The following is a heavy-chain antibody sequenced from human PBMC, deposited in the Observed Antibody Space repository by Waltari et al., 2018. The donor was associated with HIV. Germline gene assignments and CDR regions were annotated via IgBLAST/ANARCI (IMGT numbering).Heavy chain of an antibody. CDR2: VRYDGSHD. D-gene: IGHD1-26*01. V-gene: IGHV3-33*03. J-gene: IGHJ3*01. CDR1: GVNLNIYD. CDR3: AKDGAPGRDAIFDS. Sequence: QVHLVESGGAVVQPGGSLRLSCTASGVNLNIYDIHWVRQAPGRGLERVAGVRYDGSHDYYGDSVKGRFTISRENSKNPIFFEMAIVRLEDTAKYYCAKDGAPGRDAIFDSWGQGTLVTV.